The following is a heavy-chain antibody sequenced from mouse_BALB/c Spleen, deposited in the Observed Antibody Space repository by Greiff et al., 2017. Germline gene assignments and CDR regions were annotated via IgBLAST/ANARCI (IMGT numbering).Heavy chain of an antibody. Sequence: EVQLVESGGGLVKPGGSLKLSCAASGFTFSSYAMSWVRQTPEKRLEWVATISSGGSYTYYPDSVKGRFTISRDNAKNTLYLQMSSLRSEDTAMYYCARRGLGYGNYVGYFDYWGQGTTLTVSS. V-gene: IGHV5-9-3*01. CDR3: ARRGLGYGNYVGYFDY. CDR1: GFTFSSYA. D-gene: IGHD2-10*02. CDR2: ISSGGSYT. J-gene: IGHJ2*01.